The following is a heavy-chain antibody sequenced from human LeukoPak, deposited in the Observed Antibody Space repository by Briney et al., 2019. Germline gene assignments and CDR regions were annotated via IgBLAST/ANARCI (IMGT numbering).Heavy chain of an antibody. V-gene: IGHV4-34*01. CDR1: GGSFSGYS. CDR3: ARGVDYYGV. J-gene: IGHJ4*02. CDR2: INHSGGT. Sequence: SETLSLTCAVYGGSFSGYSWNWIRQPPVKGLEWVGEINHSGGTNYNPSLKSRVTISVDTSKKQFSLKLSSVTAADTAVYHCARGVDYYGVWGQGTLVTVSS. D-gene: IGHD3-10*01.